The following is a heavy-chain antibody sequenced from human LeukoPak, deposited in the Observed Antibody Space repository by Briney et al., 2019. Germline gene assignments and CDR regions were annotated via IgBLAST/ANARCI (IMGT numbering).Heavy chain of an antibody. Sequence: GGSLRLSCAASGFTFSSYGMHWVRQAPGKGLEWVAVISYDGSNKYYADSVKGRFTISRDNSKNTLYLQMNSLRAEDTAVYYCAKDLPVDSSGVTSYYYYGMDVWGQGTTVTVSS. CDR1: GFTFSSYG. D-gene: IGHD3-22*01. V-gene: IGHV3-30*18. CDR2: ISYDGSNK. J-gene: IGHJ6*02. CDR3: AKDLPVDSSGVTSYYYYGMDV.